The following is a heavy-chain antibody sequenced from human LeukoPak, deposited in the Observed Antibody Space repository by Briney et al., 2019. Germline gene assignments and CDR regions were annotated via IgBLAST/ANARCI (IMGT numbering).Heavy chain of an antibody. V-gene: IGHV4-38-2*01. CDR2: PHHSGST. J-gene: IGHJ4*02. CDR3: ATVVTAVAYFDY. Sequence: SETLSLTCDVSGFSISSGYYWVWIRQPPGKGLEWFGTPHHSGSTYHNPSLKSRLSISADTSKKHFFLKLSSVTAADTAVDFCATVVTAVAYFDYWGQGTLVTVSS. CDR1: GFSISSGYY. D-gene: IGHD2-21*02.